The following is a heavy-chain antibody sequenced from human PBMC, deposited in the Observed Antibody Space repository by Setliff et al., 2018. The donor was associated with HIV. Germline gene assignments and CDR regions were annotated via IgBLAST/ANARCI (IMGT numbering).Heavy chain of an antibody. J-gene: IGHJ4*02. CDR3: ARVPHRVVGTTTLLYHFDY. CDR2: IFTSGST. CDR1: GGSVSSGSYF. Sequence: SETLSLTCTVSGGSVSSGSYFWSWIRQPAGKGLEWIGHIFTSGSTSYNPSLKSRLTISVDTSKNQFSLKMSSVTAVDTAVYYCARVPHRVVGTTTLLYHFDYWGLGTLVTVSS. V-gene: IGHV4-61*09. D-gene: IGHD1-26*01.